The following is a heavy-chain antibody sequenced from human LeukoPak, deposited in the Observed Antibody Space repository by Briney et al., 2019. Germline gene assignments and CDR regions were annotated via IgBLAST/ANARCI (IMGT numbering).Heavy chain of an antibody. CDR3: ARDGTSLGYCSGGSCYANWFDP. J-gene: IGHJ5*02. Sequence: ASVKVSCKASGYTFTSYYMHWVRQAPGQGLEWMGIINPSGGSTSYAQKFQGRVTMTRDMSTSTVYMELSSLRSEDTAVYYCARDGTSLGYCSGGSCYANWFDPWGQGTLVTVSS. D-gene: IGHD2-15*01. CDR2: INPSGGST. CDR1: GYTFTSYY. V-gene: IGHV1-46*01.